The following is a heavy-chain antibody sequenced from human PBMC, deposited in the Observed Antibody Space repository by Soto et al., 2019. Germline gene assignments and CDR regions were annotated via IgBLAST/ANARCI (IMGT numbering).Heavy chain of an antibody. CDR2: INHSGST. V-gene: IGHV4-34*01. D-gene: IGHD5-18*01. Sequence: SDTLSLTCAVYGGSFSGYYWSWIRQPPGKGLEWIGEINHSGSTNYNPSLKSRVTISVDTSKNQFSLKLSAVTAADTAVYYCAYKDTGMGRCYYYMDVWGKGTTVT. J-gene: IGHJ6*03. CDR3: AYKDTGMGRCYYYMDV. CDR1: GGSFSGYY.